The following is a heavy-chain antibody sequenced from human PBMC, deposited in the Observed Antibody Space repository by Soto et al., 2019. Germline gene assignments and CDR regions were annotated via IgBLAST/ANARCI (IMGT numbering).Heavy chain of an antibody. J-gene: IGHJ6*03. Sequence: QVPLVQSGAEVKKPGASVKVSCKASGYTFTSYDINWVRQATGQGLEWMGWMNPNSGNTGYAQKFQGRVTMTRNTSISTAYMELSSLRSEDTAVYYCARGDIVVVPAAIVVSYYYYYMDVWGKGTTVTVSS. CDR1: GYTFTSYD. CDR2: MNPNSGNT. V-gene: IGHV1-8*01. D-gene: IGHD2-2*02. CDR3: ARGDIVVVPAAIVVSYYYYYMDV.